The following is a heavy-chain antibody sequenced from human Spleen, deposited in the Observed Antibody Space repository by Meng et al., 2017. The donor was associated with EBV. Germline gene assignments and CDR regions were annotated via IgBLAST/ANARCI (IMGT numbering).Heavy chain of an antibody. D-gene: IGHD5-18*01. CDR3: ASESGRGYTPDY. CDR1: GGPFRTDA. V-gene: IGHV1-69*01. J-gene: IGHJ4*02. Sequence: VRVVQSGAGVTKPGSSVKVACKTSGGPFRTDAISWVRPAPGQGLEWMGGLIPMFGAPNYAQKFQGRITITADESTSTHYMELSSLRSEDTAVYYCASESGRGYTPDYWGQGTMVTVSS. CDR2: LIPMFGAP.